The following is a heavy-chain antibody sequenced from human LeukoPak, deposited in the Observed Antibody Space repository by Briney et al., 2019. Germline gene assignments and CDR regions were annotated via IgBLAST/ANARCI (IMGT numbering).Heavy chain of an antibody. J-gene: IGHJ3*01. D-gene: IGHD3-16*01. CDR2: IYYSAST. V-gene: IGHV4-59*08. CDR1: GGSISSYY. CDR3: ARRWVYDKRAFDA. Sequence: SSETLSLTCTVSGGSISSYYWSWIRQPPGKGLEGIGYIYYSASTNYNPSLKSRVTISVDTSKNQFSLKLSSVTAADTAVYYCARRWVYDKRAFDAWGQGTMVTVSS.